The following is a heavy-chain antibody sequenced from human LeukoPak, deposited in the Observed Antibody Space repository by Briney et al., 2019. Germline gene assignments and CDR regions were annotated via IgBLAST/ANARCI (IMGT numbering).Heavy chain of an antibody. D-gene: IGHD3-22*01. V-gene: IGHV1-69*13. CDR3: ASRITMNGNWFDP. J-gene: IGHJ5*02. CDR1: GGTFSSYV. Sequence: EASVKVSCKASGGTFSSYVISWVRQAPGQGLEWMGGIIPIFGTANYAQKFQGRVTITADESTSTAYMELSSLRSEDTAVYYCASRITMNGNWFDPWGQGTLVTVSS. CDR2: IIPIFGTA.